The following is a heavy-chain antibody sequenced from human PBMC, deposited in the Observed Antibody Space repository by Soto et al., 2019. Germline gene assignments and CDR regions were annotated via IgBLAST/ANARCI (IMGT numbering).Heavy chain of an antibody. CDR3: AASVTTVGGFDI. J-gene: IGHJ3*02. Sequence: SLRLSCAVSGFTVSAKYMIWVRQAPGKDLEWVSAISDAGITSYADSVKGRLTISRDKTKNTLSLQMDSLKVDDTAVYYCAASVTTVGGFDIWGQGTMVTVSS. V-gene: IGHV3-53*01. CDR2: ISDAGIT. CDR1: GFTVSAKY. D-gene: IGHD4-17*01.